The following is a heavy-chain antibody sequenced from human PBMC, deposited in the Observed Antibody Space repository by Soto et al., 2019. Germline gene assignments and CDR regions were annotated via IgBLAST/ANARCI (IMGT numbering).Heavy chain of an antibody. Sequence: PGGSLRLSCAASGFTFSSYEMNWVRQAPGKGLEWVSYISSSGSTIYYADSVKGRFTISRDNAKNSLYLQMNSLRAEDTAVYYCARVNLRERHDAFDIWGQGTMVTVSS. D-gene: IGHD6-25*01. CDR2: ISSSGSTI. V-gene: IGHV3-48*03. CDR1: GFTFSSYE. CDR3: ARVNLRERHDAFDI. J-gene: IGHJ3*02.